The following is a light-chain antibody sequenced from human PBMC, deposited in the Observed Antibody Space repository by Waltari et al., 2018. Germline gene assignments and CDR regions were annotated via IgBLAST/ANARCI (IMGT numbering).Light chain of an antibody. Sequence: QSALTQPASVSGSPGQSITISCIGTNSDVGAYNYVSWYQQHPGKAPKLIIYDVTKWPSGVSNRFSGSKSGNTASLTISGLRAEDEADYYCCSHAGSTTFVVFGGGTKLTVL. CDR2: DVT. CDR3: CSHAGSTTFVV. CDR1: NSDVGAYNY. V-gene: IGLV2-23*02. J-gene: IGLJ2*01.